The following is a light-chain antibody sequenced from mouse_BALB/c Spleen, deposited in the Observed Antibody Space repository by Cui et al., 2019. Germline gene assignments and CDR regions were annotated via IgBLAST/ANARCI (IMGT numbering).Light chain of an antibody. Sequence: DIERTQFPASLVVSLGQLADVTCRASESVDNYVISYMNWFQQKPGQPPKLLIYAATSQGAGVPARFSGSGSGTDFSLNIRRMQEDDTAMYFCQQSKEIPWTFGGGTKLEIK. CDR3: QQSKEIPWT. CDR2: AAT. V-gene: IGKV3-2*01. CDR1: ESVDNYVISY. J-gene: IGKJ1*01.